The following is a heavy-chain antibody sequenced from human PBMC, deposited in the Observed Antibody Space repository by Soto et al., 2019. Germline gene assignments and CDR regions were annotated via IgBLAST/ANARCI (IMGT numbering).Heavy chain of an antibody. D-gene: IGHD3-3*02. CDR2: ISYDGGNK. J-gene: IGHJ1*01. CDR3: ANVAFNRQNVSPAG. Sequence: PGGSLRLSCAASGFTFSGYGMHWVRQPPGRGLEWVAVISYDGGNKYYADSVKGRFTISRDNSKNTLYLQMNSLRAEDTAVYYCANVAFNRQNVSPAGWGQGTLVTVSS. V-gene: IGHV3-30*18. CDR1: GFTFSGYG.